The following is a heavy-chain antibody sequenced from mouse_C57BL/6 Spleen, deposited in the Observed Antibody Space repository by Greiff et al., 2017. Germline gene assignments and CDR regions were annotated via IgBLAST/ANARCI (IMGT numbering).Heavy chain of an antibody. CDR3: ARSGYGNSFAY. V-gene: IGHV1-69*01. Sequence: QVQLQQPGAELVMPGASVKLSCKASGYTFTSYWMHWVKQRPGQGLEWIGEIDPSDSYTNYNQKFKGKSTLTVDKSSSTAYMPLSSLTSEDSAVYYCARSGYGNSFAYWGQGTLVTVSA. CDR2: IDPSDSYT. J-gene: IGHJ3*01. D-gene: IGHD2-1*01. CDR1: GYTFTSYW.